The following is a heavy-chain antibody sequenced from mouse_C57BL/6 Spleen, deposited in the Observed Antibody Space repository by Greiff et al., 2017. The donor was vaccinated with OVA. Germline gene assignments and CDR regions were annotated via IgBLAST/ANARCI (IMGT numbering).Heavy chain of an antibody. J-gene: IGHJ2*01. Sequence: DVHLVESGGGLVKPGGSLKLSCAASGFTFSDYGMHWVRQAPEKGLEWVAYISSGSSTIYYADTVKGRFTISRDNAKNTLFLQMTSLRSEDTAMYYCALIYYDYDGVFDYWGQGTTLTVSS. CDR1: GFTFSDYG. D-gene: IGHD2-4*01. V-gene: IGHV5-17*01. CDR3: ALIYYDYDGVFDY. CDR2: ISSGSSTI.